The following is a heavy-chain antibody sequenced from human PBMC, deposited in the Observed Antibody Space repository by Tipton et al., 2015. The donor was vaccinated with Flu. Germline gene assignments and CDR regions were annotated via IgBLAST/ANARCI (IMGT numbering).Heavy chain of an antibody. CDR2: IYTSGST. Sequence: TLSLTCTVSGGSISSGSYYWSWIRQPAGKGLEWIGRIYTSGSTNYNPSLKSRVTISVDTSKNQFSLKLSSVTAADTAVYYCASEVGSYWYFDLWGRGTLVTVS. CDR3: ASEVGSYWYFDL. CDR1: GGSISSGSYY. J-gene: IGHJ2*01. V-gene: IGHV4-61*02. D-gene: IGHD1-26*01.